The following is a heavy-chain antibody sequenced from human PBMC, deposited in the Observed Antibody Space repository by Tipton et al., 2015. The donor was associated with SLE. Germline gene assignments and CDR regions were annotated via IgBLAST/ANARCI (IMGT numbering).Heavy chain of an antibody. D-gene: IGHD6-13*01. CDR1: GFTFSSYE. J-gene: IGHJ4*02. Sequence: SLKLSCAASGFTFSSYEMNWVRQAPGKGLEWVSYISSSGSTIYYADSVKGRFTISRDNAKNSLFLQMNSLRAEDTAVYYCARDLGSSSPPGYWGQGTLVTVSS. CDR2: ISSSGSTI. V-gene: IGHV3-48*03. CDR3: ARDLGSSSPPGY.